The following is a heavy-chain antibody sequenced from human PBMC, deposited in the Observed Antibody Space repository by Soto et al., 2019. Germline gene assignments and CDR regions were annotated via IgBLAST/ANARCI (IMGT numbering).Heavy chain of an antibody. D-gene: IGHD4-17*01. J-gene: IGHJ6*02. CDR3: AKDPQSYGCGDYYYSCYCFDF. CDR1: GFTFSSYA. Sequence: GGSLRLSCAASGFTFSSYAMSWVRQAPGKGLEWVSAISGSGGSTYYADSVKGRFTISRDNSKNTLYLQMNSLIAEDTAVYYCAKDPQSYGCGDYYYSCYCFDFWGQGTPVTVSS. V-gene: IGHV3-23*01. CDR2: ISGSGGST.